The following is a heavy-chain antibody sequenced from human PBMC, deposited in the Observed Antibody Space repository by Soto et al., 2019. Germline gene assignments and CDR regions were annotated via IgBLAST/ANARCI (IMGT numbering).Heavy chain of an antibody. D-gene: IGHD3-3*01. CDR2: IYPGDSDT. CDR1: GYSFTSYW. J-gene: IGHJ6*02. CDR3: ARLGYYDFWSGYYHGMDV. Sequence: PGASLKISCKGSGYSFTSYWIGWVRQMPGKGLELMGIIYPGDSDTRYSPSFQGQVTISADKSISTAYLQWSSLKASDTAMYYCARLGYYDFWSGYYHGMDVWGQGTTVTVSS. V-gene: IGHV5-51*01.